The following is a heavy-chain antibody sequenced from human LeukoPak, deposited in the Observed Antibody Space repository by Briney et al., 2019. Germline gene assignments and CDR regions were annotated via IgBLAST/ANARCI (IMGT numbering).Heavy chain of an antibody. CDR3: ARDTGPYGDYVYFQH. Sequence: SETLSLTCTVSGGSISSYYWSWIRQPPGKGLEWIGYIYYSGSTNYNPSLKSRVTMSVDTSKNQFSLKLSSVTAADTAVYYCARDTGPYGDYVYFQHWGQGTLVTVSS. D-gene: IGHD4-17*01. CDR1: GGSISSYY. CDR2: IYYSGST. J-gene: IGHJ1*01. V-gene: IGHV4-59*12.